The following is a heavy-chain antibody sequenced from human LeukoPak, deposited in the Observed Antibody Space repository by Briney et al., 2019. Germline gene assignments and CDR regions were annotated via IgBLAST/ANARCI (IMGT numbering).Heavy chain of an antibody. CDR2: ISSSSSYI. J-gene: IGHJ4*02. CDR3: ARGIADYFDY. CDR1: GFTFSSYS. Sequence: PGGSLRLSCAASGFTFSSYSMNWVRQAPGKGLEWVSSISSSSSYIYYADSVKGRFTISRDNAKNSLYLQMNSLRTEDTAVYYCARGIADYFDYWGQGTLVTVSS. D-gene: IGHD6-13*01. V-gene: IGHV3-21*01.